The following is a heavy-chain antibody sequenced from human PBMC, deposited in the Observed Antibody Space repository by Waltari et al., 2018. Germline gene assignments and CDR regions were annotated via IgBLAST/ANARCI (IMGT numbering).Heavy chain of an antibody. CDR1: GYTFTGYY. Sequence: QVQLVQSGAEVKKPGASVKVSCKASGYTFTGYYMHWVRQAPGQGLEWMGWINPNSGGTNYAQKFQGRVTMTRDTSISTAYMELSRLRSDDTAVYYCARERSRAAAGTGGVCFDYWGQGTLVTVSS. D-gene: IGHD6-13*01. J-gene: IGHJ4*02. CDR2: INPNSGGT. V-gene: IGHV1-2*02. CDR3: ARERSRAAAGTGGVCFDY.